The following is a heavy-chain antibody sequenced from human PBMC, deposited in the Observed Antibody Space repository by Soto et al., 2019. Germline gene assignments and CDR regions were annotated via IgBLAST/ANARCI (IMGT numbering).Heavy chain of an antibody. CDR2: ISGSGGST. D-gene: IGHD2-2*01. CDR1: GFTFSSYA. J-gene: IGHJ6*02. V-gene: IGHV3-23*01. Sequence: GGSLRLSCAASGFTFSSYAMSWVRQAPGKGLEWVSAISGSGGSTYYADSVKGRFTISRDNSKNTLYLQMNSLRAEDTAVYYCAKGRYCSSTSCRSYYYYGMDVWGQGTTVTVSS. CDR3: AKGRYCSSTSCRSYYYYGMDV.